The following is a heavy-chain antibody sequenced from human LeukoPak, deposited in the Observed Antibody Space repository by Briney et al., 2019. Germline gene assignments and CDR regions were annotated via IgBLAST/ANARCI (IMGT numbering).Heavy chain of an antibody. CDR1: GGSISSYY. CDR2: IYYSGST. Sequence: SETLSLTRTVSGGSISSYYWSWIRQPPGKGLEWIGYIYYSGSTNYNPSLKSRVTISVDTSKNQFSLKLSSVTAADTAVYYCARVNSDIVVVVAAPHDAFDIWGQGTMVTVSS. J-gene: IGHJ3*02. CDR3: ARVNSDIVVVVAAPHDAFDI. V-gene: IGHV4-59*01. D-gene: IGHD2-15*01.